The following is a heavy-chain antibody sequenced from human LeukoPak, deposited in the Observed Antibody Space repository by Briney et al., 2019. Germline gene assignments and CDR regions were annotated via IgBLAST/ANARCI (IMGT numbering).Heavy chain of an antibody. Sequence: GRSLRLSCAASGFTFSSYGMHWVRQAPGKGLEGVAVISYDGSNKYYADSVKGRFTISRDNSKNTLYLQMNSLRAEDTAVYYCAKKGRQQLVPIDYWGQGTLVTVSS. D-gene: IGHD6-13*01. CDR3: AKKGRQQLVPIDY. CDR2: ISYDGSNK. V-gene: IGHV3-30*18. J-gene: IGHJ4*02. CDR1: GFTFSSYG.